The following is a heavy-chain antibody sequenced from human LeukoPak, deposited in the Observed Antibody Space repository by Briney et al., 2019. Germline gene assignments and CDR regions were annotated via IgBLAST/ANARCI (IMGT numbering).Heavy chain of an antibody. J-gene: IGHJ4*02. D-gene: IGHD6-19*01. CDR3: ARDRIAVAGMRYFDY. Sequence: ASVKVSCKASGYTFTGYYMHWVRQAPGQGLEWMGWINPNSGGTNYAQKLQGWVTMTRDTSISTAYMELSRLRSDDTAVYYCARDRIAVAGMRYFDYWGQGTLVTVSS. CDR2: INPNSGGT. CDR1: GYTFTGYY. V-gene: IGHV1-2*04.